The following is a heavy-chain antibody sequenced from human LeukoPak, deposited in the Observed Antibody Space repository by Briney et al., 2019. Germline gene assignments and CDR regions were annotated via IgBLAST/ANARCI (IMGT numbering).Heavy chain of an antibody. Sequence: PSETLSLTCAVYGGSFSGYYWSWIRQPPGKGLEWIGEINHSGSTNYNPSLKSRVTISVDTSKNQFSLKLSSVTAADTAVYYCARGNLTSLDYWGQGTLVTVSS. V-gene: IGHV4-34*01. CDR2: INHSGST. CDR3: ARGNLTSLDY. J-gene: IGHJ4*02. CDR1: GGSFSGYY. D-gene: IGHD3-9*01.